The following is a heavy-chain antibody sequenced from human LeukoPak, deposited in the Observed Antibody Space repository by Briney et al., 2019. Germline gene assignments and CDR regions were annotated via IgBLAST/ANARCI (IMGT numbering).Heavy chain of an antibody. V-gene: IGHV3-20*04. J-gene: IGHJ4*02. CDR3: ARSGYYGSGSYSDY. Sequence: GGSLRLSCAVSGFTFNSHAMCWVRQAPGKGLEWVSGINWHGDRTGYADSVKGRFTISRDNAKNSLYLQMNSLRAEDTALYYCARSGYYGSGSYSDYWGQGTLVTVSS. CDR1: GFTFNSHA. D-gene: IGHD3-10*01. CDR2: INWHGDRT.